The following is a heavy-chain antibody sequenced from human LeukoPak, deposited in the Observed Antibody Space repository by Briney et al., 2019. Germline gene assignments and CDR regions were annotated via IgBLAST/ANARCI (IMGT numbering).Heavy chain of an antibody. CDR2: ISAYNGNT. CDR3: ARDLDSSGYYRSDAFDI. V-gene: IGHV1-18*01. J-gene: IGHJ3*02. CDR1: GYTFNRYV. D-gene: IGHD3-22*01. Sequence: ASVKVSCKASGYTFNRYVICWVRQAPGQGLEWVGRISAYNGNTNYAQKFQGRVTMTTDTSTSTAYMEMWSLRSDDTAVYYCARDLDSSGYYRSDAFDIWGQGTMVTVSS.